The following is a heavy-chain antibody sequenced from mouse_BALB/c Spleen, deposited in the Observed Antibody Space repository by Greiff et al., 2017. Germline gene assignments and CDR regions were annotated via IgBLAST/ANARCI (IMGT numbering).Heavy chain of an antibody. CDR1: GYAFSSYW. CDR3: ARSYGSSYYFDY. V-gene: IGHV1-80*01. D-gene: IGHD1-1*01. CDR2: IYPGDGST. Sequence: VQLQQSGAELVRPGSSVKISCKASGYAFSSYWMNWVKQRPGQGLEWIGQIYPGDGSTKYNEKFKGKATLTADKSSSTAYMQLSSLTSENSAVYFCARSYGSSYYFDYWGQGTTLTVSS. J-gene: IGHJ2*01.